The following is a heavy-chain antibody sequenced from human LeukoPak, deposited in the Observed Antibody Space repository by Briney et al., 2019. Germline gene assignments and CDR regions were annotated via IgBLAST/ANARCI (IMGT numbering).Heavy chain of an antibody. Sequence: GGSLRLSCAASGFTFSSYSVNWVRQAPGKGLEWVSSISSSSYIYYADSVKGRFTISRDNAKNSLYLQMNSLRAEDTAVYYCSRVRDYYMDVWGKGTTVTVSS. CDR1: GFTFSSYS. CDR2: ISSSSYI. CDR3: SRVRDYYMDV. V-gene: IGHV3-21*01. D-gene: IGHD1-1*01. J-gene: IGHJ6*03.